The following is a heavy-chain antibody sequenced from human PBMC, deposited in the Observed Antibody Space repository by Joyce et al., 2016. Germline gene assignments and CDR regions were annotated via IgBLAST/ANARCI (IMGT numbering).Heavy chain of an antibody. CDR1: GFSFSGYW. V-gene: IGHV3-74*01. CDR2: IKTEGSST. D-gene: IGHD6-6*01. Sequence: EVQLVESGGGLVQPGGSLRLSRAASGFSFSGYWIHWVRQAPGKGLVWVSRIKTEGSSTRFADSVKGRFTISRDNAKNTLYLQMNSLRAEDTAVYYCVRGISARPGGPNWFDPWGQGTLVTVSS. J-gene: IGHJ5*02. CDR3: VRGISARPGGPNWFDP.